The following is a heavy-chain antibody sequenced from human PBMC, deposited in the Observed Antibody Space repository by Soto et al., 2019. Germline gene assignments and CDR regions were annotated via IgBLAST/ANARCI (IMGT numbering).Heavy chain of an antibody. CDR2: IIPIFGTA. J-gene: IGHJ4*02. CDR3: ARSGSDYDFWSGYFDY. Sequence: ASVKVSCKASGGTFSSYAISWVRQAPGQGLEWMGGIIPIFGTANYAQKFQGRVTITADESTSTAYMELSSLRSEDTAVYYCARSGSDYDFWSGYFDYWGQGTLVTVSS. D-gene: IGHD3-3*01. V-gene: IGHV1-69*13. CDR1: GGTFSSYA.